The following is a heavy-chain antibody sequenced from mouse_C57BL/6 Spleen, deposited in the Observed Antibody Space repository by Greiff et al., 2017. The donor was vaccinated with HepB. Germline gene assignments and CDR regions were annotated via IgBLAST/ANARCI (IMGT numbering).Heavy chain of an antibody. CDR3: ARETGTTYAMDY. CDR1: GYTFTNYW. Sequence: QVQLKQSGAELVRPGTSVKMSCKASGYTFTNYWIGWAKQRPGHGLEWIGDIYPGGGYTNYNEKFKGKATLTADKSSSTAYMQFSSLTSEDSAIYYCARETGTTYAMDYWGQGTSVTVSS. D-gene: IGHD4-1*01. J-gene: IGHJ4*01. V-gene: IGHV1-63*01. CDR2: IYPGGGYT.